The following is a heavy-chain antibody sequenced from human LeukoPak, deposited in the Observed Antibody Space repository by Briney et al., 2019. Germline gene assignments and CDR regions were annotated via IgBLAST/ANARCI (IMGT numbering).Heavy chain of an antibody. CDR1: GSTFNKYA. J-gene: IGHJ4*01. Sequence: PGASLTLAWAPSGSTFNKYAVRCVSHIGGRGRVWLSRLGADGSGTRYADSVKGRFTISRDNAKNTVYLQMSNLRADNTAVYYCARDGFTGPRTAYLDHWGQGTMVTVAS. D-gene: IGHD2-8*02. V-gene: IGHV3-74*01. CDR3: ARDGFTGPRTAYLDH. CDR2: LGADGSGT.